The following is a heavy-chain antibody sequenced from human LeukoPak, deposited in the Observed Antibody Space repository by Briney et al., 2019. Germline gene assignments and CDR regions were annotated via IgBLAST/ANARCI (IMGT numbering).Heavy chain of an antibody. CDR3: ARVMLVPAALGIYYYYYIDV. CDR2: INHSGST. CDR1: GGSFSGYY. V-gene: IGHV4-34*01. Sequence: SETLSLTCAVYGGSFSGYYWSWIRQPPGKGLEWIGEINHSGSTNYNPSFKSRVTISVDTSKNQFSLKLSSVTAADTAVYYCARVMLVPAALGIYYYYYIDVWGKGTTVTVSS. J-gene: IGHJ6*03. D-gene: IGHD2-2*01.